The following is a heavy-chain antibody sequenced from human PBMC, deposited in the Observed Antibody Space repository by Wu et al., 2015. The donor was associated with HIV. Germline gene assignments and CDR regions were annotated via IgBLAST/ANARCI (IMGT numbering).Heavy chain of an antibody. CDR2: TSYDGTNK. V-gene: IGHV3-30-3*01. CDR1: GFTFKRYA. D-gene: IGHD2-2*01. J-gene: IGHJ6*02. CDR3: ARDHCGSISCYGISQNYYGVDV. Sequence: QVQLVESGGGVVQPGRSLRLSCAASGFTFKRYAMHWVRQAPGKGLEWVAVTSYDGTNKYYADSVKGRFTISRDNSKNTLYLQMNSLRAEDTALYYCARDHCGSISCYGISQNYYGVDVWGQGTTVTVSS.